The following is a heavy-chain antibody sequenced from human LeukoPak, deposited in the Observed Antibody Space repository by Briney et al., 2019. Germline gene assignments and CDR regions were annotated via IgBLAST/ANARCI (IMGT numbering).Heavy chain of an antibody. CDR1: GGSISSYY. CDR3: ARFGYDFLSGYYKNDAFDI. V-gene: IGHV4-59*01. CDR2: IYYSGST. D-gene: IGHD3-3*01. J-gene: IGHJ3*02. Sequence: SETLSLTSTVSGGSISSYYWSWIRQPPGKGLERIGYIYYSGSTNYNPSLKSRVTISVDTSKNQFSLKLSSVTAADTAVYYCARFGYDFLSGYYKNDAFDIWGQGTMVTVSS.